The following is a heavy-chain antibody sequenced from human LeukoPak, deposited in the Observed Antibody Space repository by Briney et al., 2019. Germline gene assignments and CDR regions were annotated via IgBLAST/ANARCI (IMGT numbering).Heavy chain of an antibody. J-gene: IGHJ4*02. CDR2: ISSDGRST. D-gene: IGHD4-17*01. V-gene: IGHV3-74*01. CDR3: ARLTVTTATHFDS. CDR1: GFTFSSYW. Sequence: GGSLRLSCAASGFTFSSYWMHWVRQAPGKGLVWVSRISSDGRSTSYADFVKGRFTTSRDNSKNTLYLQMNSLRAEGTAVYYCARLTVTTATHFDSWGQGTLVTVSS.